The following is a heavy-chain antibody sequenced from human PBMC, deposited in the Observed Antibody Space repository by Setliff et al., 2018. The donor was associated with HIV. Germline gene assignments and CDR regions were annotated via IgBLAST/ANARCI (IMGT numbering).Heavy chain of an antibody. D-gene: IGHD3-22*01. CDR3: ASRIYYYDSNNFLREEGFDP. CDR1: GGSASNSRYY. V-gene: IGHV4-39*01. Sequence: SETLSLTCTVSGGSASNSRYYWAWIRQPPGKGLEYIGSIHYNEETYYNPSLKSRVSMSVDTSKNQFSLNLTSVTAADTAVYYCASRIYYYDSNNFLREEGFDPWGQGTLVTVSS. CDR2: IHYNEET. J-gene: IGHJ5*02.